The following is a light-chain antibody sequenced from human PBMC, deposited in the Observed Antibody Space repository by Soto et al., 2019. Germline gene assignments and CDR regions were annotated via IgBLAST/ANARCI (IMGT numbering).Light chain of an antibody. CDR1: QSVLYSSNNKSY. CDR2: WAS. CDR3: QQYYSTPRP. V-gene: IGKV4-1*01. J-gene: IGKJ1*01. Sequence: DIVMTQSPDSLAVSLGERATINCRSSQSVLYSSNNKSYLAWYQQKPGQPPKLLIYWASTRESGVPDRFSGSGSGTDFTLTISSLQAEDVAVYYCQQYYSTPRPFGQGTKVEIK.